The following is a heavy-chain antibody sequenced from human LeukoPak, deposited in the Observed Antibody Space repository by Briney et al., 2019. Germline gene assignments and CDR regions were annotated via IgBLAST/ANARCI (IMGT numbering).Heavy chain of an antibody. CDR3: AKDDLGADY. CDR2: ISWNSDSI. CDR1: GFTFDDYA. J-gene: IGHJ4*02. V-gene: IGHV3-9*01. Sequence: PGRSLRLSCAASGFTFDDYAMHWVRQAPGKGLEWVSGISWNSDSIGYADSVKGRFTISRDNSKNTLYLQMNSLRAEDTAVYYCAKDDLGADYWGQGTLVTVSS. D-gene: IGHD3-16*01.